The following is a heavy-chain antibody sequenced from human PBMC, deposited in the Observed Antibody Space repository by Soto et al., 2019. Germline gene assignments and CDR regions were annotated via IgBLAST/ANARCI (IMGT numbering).Heavy chain of an antibody. CDR3: AQRGGNDYWGGFDY. Sequence: EVQLSESGGGLVQPGGSLRLSCAASGFTFSNYDMSWVRQAPGKGLEWVSGISKNGGNKYYADSVKGRFTISRDNSKKTLFLQMISLRPDDTAVYYCAQRGGNDYWGGFDYWGPGTLVTVSS. D-gene: IGHD7-27*01. CDR1: GFTFSNYD. J-gene: IGHJ4*02. CDR2: ISKNGGNK. V-gene: IGHV3-23*01.